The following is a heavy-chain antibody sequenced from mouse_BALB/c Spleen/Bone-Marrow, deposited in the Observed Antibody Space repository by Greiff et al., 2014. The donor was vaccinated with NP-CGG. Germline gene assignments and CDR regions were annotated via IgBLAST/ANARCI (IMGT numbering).Heavy chain of an antibody. D-gene: IGHD4-1*01. CDR3: TRGGNWDDFDS. V-gene: IGHV5-17*02. Sequence: DVMLVESGGGLVQPGGSRKLSCAASGFTFSSFGMHWVRQAPEKGLEWVAYISSGSSTIFYADTVKGRFTVSRDNPKNTLFLQMTSLRSEDTAMYFCTRGGNWDDFDSWGRGTTLTVSS. CDR1: GFTFSSFG. CDR2: ISSGSSTI. J-gene: IGHJ2*01.